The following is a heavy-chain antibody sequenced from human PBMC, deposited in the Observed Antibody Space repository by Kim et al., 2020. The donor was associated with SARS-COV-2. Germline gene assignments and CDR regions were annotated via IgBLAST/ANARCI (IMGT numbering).Heavy chain of an antibody. Sequence: LVKVSCKASGGTFSSYAISWVRQAPGQGLEWMGGIIPIFGTANYTQKFQGRVTITADESTSTAYMELSSLRSEDTAVYYCASRTWGWLQLDVYYYYGMDVWGQGTTVTVSS. J-gene: IGHJ6*02. V-gene: IGHV1-69*13. CDR3: ASRTWGWLQLDVYYYYGMDV. CDR2: IIPIFGTA. D-gene: IGHD5-12*01. CDR1: GGTFSSYA.